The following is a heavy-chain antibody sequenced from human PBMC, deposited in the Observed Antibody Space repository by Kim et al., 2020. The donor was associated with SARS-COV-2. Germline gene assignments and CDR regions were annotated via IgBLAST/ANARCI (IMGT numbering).Heavy chain of an antibody. V-gene: IGHV7-4-1*02. CDR2: INTNTGNP. D-gene: IGHD3-10*01. CDR3: ARDRRLLWFGQLKEGWFDP. J-gene: IGHJ5*02. CDR1: GYTFTSYA. Sequence: ASVKVSCKASGYTFTSYAMNWVRQAPGQGLEWMGWINTNTGNPTYAQGFTGRFVFSLDTSVSTAYLQISSLKAEDTAVYYCARDRRLLWFGQLKEGWFDPWGQGTLVTVSS.